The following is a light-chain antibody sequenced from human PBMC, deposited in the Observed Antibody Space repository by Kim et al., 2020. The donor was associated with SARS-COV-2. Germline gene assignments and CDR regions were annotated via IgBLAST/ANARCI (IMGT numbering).Light chain of an antibody. CDR3: GTWDSSLSAGV. V-gene: IGLV1-51*01. J-gene: IGLJ2*01. CDR2: DSN. Sequence: GPKVTISCSGSTSNIGTNYVSWYQQRPGKAPKLLIYDSNERPSGIPDRFSASKSGTSATLGITGLQTGDEAVYYCGTWDSSLSAGVFGGGTQLTVL. CDR1: TSNIGTNY.